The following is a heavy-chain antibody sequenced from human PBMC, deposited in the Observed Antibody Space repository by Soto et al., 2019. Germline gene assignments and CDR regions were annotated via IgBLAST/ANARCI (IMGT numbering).Heavy chain of an antibody. Sequence: SVKVSCKASGYTFTGYYMHWVRQAPGQGLEWMGWINPNSGGTNYAQKFQGRVTMTRDTSISTAYMELSRLRSDDTAVYYCARDNSRPAARGGWFDPWGQGTLVTVSS. J-gene: IGHJ5*02. CDR1: GYTFTGYY. CDR3: ARDNSRPAARGGWFDP. CDR2: INPNSGGT. V-gene: IGHV1-2*02. D-gene: IGHD6-6*01.